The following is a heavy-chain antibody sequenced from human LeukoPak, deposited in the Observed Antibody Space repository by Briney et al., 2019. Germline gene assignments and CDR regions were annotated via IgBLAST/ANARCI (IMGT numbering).Heavy chain of an antibody. CDR2: ISGYNANT. Sequence: ASVTVSCKASGYIFSSFGISWVRQAPGQGLEWMGWISGYNANTNYAQKIQGRVTLTADTSTNTVYMDLRSLIPDDTAVYYCARDRLGNYGDYRANGGLGVWGQGTTVTVSS. CDR3: ARDRLGNYGDYRANGGLGV. CDR1: GYIFSSFG. D-gene: IGHD4-17*01. J-gene: IGHJ6*02. V-gene: IGHV1-18*01.